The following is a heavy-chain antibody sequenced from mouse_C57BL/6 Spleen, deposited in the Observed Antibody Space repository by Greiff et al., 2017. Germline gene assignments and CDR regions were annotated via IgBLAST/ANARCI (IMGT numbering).Heavy chain of an antibody. CDR2: ISSGGSYT. CDR3: AREVTHFDY. Sequence: DVKLVESGGDLVKPGGSLKLSCAASGFTFSSYGMSWVRQTPDKRLGWVATISSGGSYTYYPDSVKGRFTISRDNAKNTLYLQMSSLKSEDTAMYYCAREVTHFDYWGQGTTLTVSS. V-gene: IGHV5-6*02. CDR1: GFTFSSYG. J-gene: IGHJ2*01. D-gene: IGHD2-2*01.